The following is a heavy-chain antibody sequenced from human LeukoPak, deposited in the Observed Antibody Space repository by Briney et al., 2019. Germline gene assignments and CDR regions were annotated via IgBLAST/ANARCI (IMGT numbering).Heavy chain of an antibody. J-gene: IGHJ4*02. V-gene: IGHV3-21*01. CDR1: GFTLSSYS. D-gene: IGHD2-2*01. Sequence: GGSLRLSCAASGFTLSSYSMNRVRQAPGKGLEWVSSISSSSSYIYYADSVKGRFTISRDNAKNSLYLQMNSLRAEDTAVYYCARVPAAIGGGDYWGQGTLVTVSS. CDR2: ISSSSSYI. CDR3: ARVPAAIGGGDY.